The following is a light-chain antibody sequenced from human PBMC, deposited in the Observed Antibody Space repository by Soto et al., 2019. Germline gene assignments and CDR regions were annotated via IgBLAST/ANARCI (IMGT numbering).Light chain of an antibody. J-gene: IGLJ2*01. Sequence: QAVVTQEPSLTVSPGGTVTLTCGSSTGAVTSGHYPFWFQQKPGHAPRTLIYDTSNKHSWTPARFSGSLLGGKAALTLSGAQPEDEADYYCLIAYSGVVVFGGGTKLTVL. CDR1: TGAVTSGHY. CDR2: DTS. V-gene: IGLV7-46*01. CDR3: LIAYSGVVV.